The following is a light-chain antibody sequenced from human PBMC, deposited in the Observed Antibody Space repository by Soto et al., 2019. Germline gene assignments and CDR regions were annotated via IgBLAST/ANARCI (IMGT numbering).Light chain of an antibody. V-gene: IGLV2-14*01. CDR3: SSYTSSSTDV. Sequence: QSVLTQPASVSGSPGQSITISCTGTSSDVGGYNYVSWYQQHPGKAPKLMIYEVINRPSGVSNRFSGSTSGNTASLTISGLQAEDEADYYCSSYTSSSTDVFGTGTKVTVL. CDR2: EVI. CDR1: SSDVGGYNY. J-gene: IGLJ1*01.